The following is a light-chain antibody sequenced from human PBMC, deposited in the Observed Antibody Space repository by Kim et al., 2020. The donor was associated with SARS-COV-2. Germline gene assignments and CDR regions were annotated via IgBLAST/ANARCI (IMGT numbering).Light chain of an antibody. CDR3: QQYYNASLT. CDR1: HSIGRW. V-gene: IGKV1-5*01. Sequence: DIQMTQSPSTLSASLGDRVTIPYRASHSIGRWLAWYQQRPGRAPKLLISDASSLEGGVPSRFSGSGSGTEFTLTITGLQPGDFATYYCQQYYNASLTFGGGTKVDIK. J-gene: IGKJ4*01. CDR2: DAS.